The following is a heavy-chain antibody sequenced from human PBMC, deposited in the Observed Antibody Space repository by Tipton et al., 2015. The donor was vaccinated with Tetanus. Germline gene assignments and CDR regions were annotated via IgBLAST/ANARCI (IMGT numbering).Heavy chain of an antibody. CDR3: ARGPIVYSSSLSGFDP. J-gene: IGHJ5*02. CDR1: GGSVSSSTYY. V-gene: IGHV4-39*01. CDR2: IFYSGST. D-gene: IGHD6-13*01. Sequence: TLSLTCTVSGGSVSSSTYYWVWIRQPPGKGLEWIGTIFYSGSTYYSPSLKSRVTTSIDSSKNQFPLKLSSVTAADTAVYYCARGPIVYSSSLSGFDPWGQGTLVTVSS.